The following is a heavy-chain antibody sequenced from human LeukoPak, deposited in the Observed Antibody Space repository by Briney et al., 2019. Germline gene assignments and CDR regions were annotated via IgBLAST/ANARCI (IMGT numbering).Heavy chain of an antibody. CDR3: ARARDYSNYGY. CDR1: GGSSSGYY. D-gene: IGHD4-11*01. Sequence: SETLSLTCAVYGGSSSGYYWSWIRQPPGKGLEWIGEINHSGSTNYNPSLKSRVTISVDTSKNQFSLKLSSVTAADTAVYYCARARDYSNYGYWGQGTLVTVSS. CDR2: INHSGST. J-gene: IGHJ4*02. V-gene: IGHV4-34*01.